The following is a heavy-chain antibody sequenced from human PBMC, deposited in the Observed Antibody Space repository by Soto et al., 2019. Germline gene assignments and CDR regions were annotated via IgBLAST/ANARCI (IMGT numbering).Heavy chain of an antibody. Sequence: GGSMKLSCAAFGVTVCGRKDVAWVSQAPGKGLEWVSALYDLDGTYYADSVKGRFTTSSDSSRTTVYLQMNSLRPDDTAVYACATWHLQEHAYDIWGQGTMVTVS. CDR2: LYDLDGT. V-gene: IGHV3-53*01. CDR3: ATWHLQEHAYDI. J-gene: IGHJ3*02. D-gene: IGHD1-1*01. CDR1: GVTVCGRKD.